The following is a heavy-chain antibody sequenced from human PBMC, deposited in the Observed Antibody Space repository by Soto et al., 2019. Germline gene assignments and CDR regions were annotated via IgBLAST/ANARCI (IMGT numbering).Heavy chain of an antibody. D-gene: IGHD3-10*01. J-gene: IGHJ4*02. Sequence: SETLSLTCTVSGGSISSSSYYWGWIRQPPGKGLEWIGSIYYSGSTYYNPSLKSRVTISVDTSKNQFSLKLSSVTAADTAVYYCARSPYGSGSYYIDYWGQGTLVTVSS. CDR1: GGSISSSSYY. V-gene: IGHV4-39*01. CDR2: IYYSGST. CDR3: ARSPYGSGSYYIDY.